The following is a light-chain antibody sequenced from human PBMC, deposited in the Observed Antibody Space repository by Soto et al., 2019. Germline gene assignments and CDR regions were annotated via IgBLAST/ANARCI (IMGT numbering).Light chain of an antibody. CDR2: EGT. J-gene: IGLJ1*01. V-gene: IGLV2-23*01. CDR1: SGDVGSYNL. CDR3: CSYAGSRTYL. Sequence: QSALTQPASVSGSPGQSITISCTGTSGDVGSYNLVSWYQKQPGKAPKLLIYEGTHRPAGVSNRFSGSKSGNTASLTISGLQADDEADYYRCSYAGSRTYLFGTGTKVTVL.